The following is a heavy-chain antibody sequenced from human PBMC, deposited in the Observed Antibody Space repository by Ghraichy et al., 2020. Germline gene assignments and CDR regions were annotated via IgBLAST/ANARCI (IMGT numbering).Heavy chain of an antibody. CDR2: ITADNGKT. CDR1: GYTFFDYG. Sequence: ASVKVSCKASGYTFFDYGFSWVRQAPGQGPEWMGYITADNGKTNFAQKFQGRVSLTTDTSTTTAYMELRDLRSDDTAIYYCARDNKVWHLWIDPWGQGTLVTVSS. D-gene: IGHD5/OR15-5a*01. J-gene: IGHJ5*02. CDR3: ARDNKVWHLWIDP. V-gene: IGHV1-18*01.